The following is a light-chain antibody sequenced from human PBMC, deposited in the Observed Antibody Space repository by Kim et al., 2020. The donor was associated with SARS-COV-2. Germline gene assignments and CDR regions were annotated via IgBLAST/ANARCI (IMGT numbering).Light chain of an antibody. V-gene: IGLV3-19*01. CDR1: SLRSYY. J-gene: IGLJ1*01. CDR3: NSRDSSGNPLYV. CDR2: GKN. Sequence: LGQTVRITCQGDSLRSYYASWYQQQPGQAPVLVIYGKNNRTSGIPDRFSGSSSGNTASLTITGAQAEDEADYYCNSRDSSGNPLYVFGTGTKVTVL.